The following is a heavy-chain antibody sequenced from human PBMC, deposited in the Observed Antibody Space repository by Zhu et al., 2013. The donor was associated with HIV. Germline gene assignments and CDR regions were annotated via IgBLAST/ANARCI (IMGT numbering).Heavy chain of an antibody. Sequence: QVQLVQSGAEVKKPGSSVKVSCKASGGTFTSYAVSWVRQAPGQGLEWMGGITPIFGTTHYAQKFQGRVTITADKSTSTAYMELSSLRSEDMAVYYCARDNNPTLDSWIGVPRYYGMDVWGQGTTVTVSS. J-gene: IGHJ6*02. CDR3: ARDNNPTLDSWIGVPRYYGMDV. D-gene: IGHD3-3*01. CDR2: ITPIFGTT. CDR1: GGTFTSYA. V-gene: IGHV1-69*06.